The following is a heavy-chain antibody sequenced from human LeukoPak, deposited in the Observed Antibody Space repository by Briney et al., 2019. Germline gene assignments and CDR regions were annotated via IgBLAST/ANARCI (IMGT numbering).Heavy chain of an antibody. CDR2: IYYSGST. CDR3: ARVRDCSGGSCFDYYMDV. CDR1: GGSISSSSYY. J-gene: IGHJ6*03. Sequence: PETLSLTCTVSGGSISSSSYYWGWIRQPPGKGLEWIGSIYYSGSTYYNPSLKSRVTISVDTSKNQFSLKLSSVTAADTAVYYCARVRDCSGGSCFDYYMDVWGKGTTVTVSS. D-gene: IGHD2-15*01. V-gene: IGHV4-39*07.